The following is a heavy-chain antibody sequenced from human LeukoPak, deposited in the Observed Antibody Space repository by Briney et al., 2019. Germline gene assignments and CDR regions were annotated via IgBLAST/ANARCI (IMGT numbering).Heavy chain of an antibody. D-gene: IGHD6-19*01. CDR3: ARGEFGYSSGWYLNGMDV. J-gene: IGHJ6*02. V-gene: IGHV3-13*01. Sequence: GGSLRLSCAASGFTFSSYDMHWVRQATGKGLEWVSAIGTAGDTYYPGSVKGRFTISRENAKNSLYLQMNSLRAGDTAAYYCARGEFGYSSGWYLNGMDVWGQGTTVTVSS. CDR1: GFTFSSYD. CDR2: IGTAGDT.